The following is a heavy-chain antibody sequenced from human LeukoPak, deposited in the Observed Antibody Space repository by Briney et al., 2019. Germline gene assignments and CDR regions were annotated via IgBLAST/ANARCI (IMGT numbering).Heavy chain of an antibody. CDR2: ISAYNGDT. V-gene: IGHV1-18*01. CDR3: ARTLTTVTSPAKRIFDY. J-gene: IGHJ4*02. D-gene: IGHD4-17*01. CDR1: GYTFASYG. Sequence: ASVKVSCEASGYTFASYGITWVRQAPGQGLEWMGWISAYNGDTNYAQNFQGRVSMTTDASTSTAYMELRSLKSDDTAVYYCARTLTTVTSPAKRIFDYWGQGALVTVSS.